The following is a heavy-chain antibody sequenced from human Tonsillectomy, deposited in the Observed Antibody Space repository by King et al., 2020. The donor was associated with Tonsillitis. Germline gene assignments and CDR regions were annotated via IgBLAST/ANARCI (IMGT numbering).Heavy chain of an antibody. Sequence: VQLQESGPGLVKPSETLSLTCTVSGGSISSYYWIWIRQPPGKGLEWIGYIYYSGSTNYNPSLKSRVTISVDTSKNQFSLKLSSVTAADTAVDYCARGRCSGGSCYSDYWGQGTLVTVSS. CDR3: ARGRCSGGSCYSDY. CDR2: IYYSGST. CDR1: GGSISSYY. D-gene: IGHD2-15*01. V-gene: IGHV4-59*01. J-gene: IGHJ4*02.